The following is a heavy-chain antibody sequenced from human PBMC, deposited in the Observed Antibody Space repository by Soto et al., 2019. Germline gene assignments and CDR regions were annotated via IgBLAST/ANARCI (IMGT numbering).Heavy chain of an antibody. D-gene: IGHD4-17*01. V-gene: IGHV4-61*01. CDR2: IYYSGST. CDR1: DGSVSSGSYY. Sequence: PSETLSLTCTVSDGSVSSGSYYWSWIRQPPGKGLEWIGYIYYSGSTNYNPSLKSRVTISVDTSKNQFSLKLSSVTAADTAVYYCASSDYGGNGGAWYYFDYWGQGTLVTVSS. J-gene: IGHJ4*02. CDR3: ASSDYGGNGGAWYYFDY.